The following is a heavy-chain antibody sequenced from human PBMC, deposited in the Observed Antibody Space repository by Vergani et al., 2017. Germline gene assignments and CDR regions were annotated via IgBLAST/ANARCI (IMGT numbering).Heavy chain of an antibody. CDR1: GYTFTGYY. J-gene: IGHJ5*02. D-gene: IGHD2-2*01. Sequence: QVQLVQSGAEVKKPGASVKVSCKASGYTFTGYYMHWVRQAPGQGLEWMGWINPNSGGTNYAQKFQGRVTMTRDTSISTAYMELSSLRAEDTAVYYCVKAVVPAAMIPNWFDPWGQGTLVTVSS. V-gene: IGHV1-2*02. CDR2: INPNSGGT. CDR3: VKAVVPAAMIPNWFDP.